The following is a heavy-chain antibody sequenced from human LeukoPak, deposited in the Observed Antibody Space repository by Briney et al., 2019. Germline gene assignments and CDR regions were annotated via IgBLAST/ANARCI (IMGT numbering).Heavy chain of an antibody. V-gene: IGHV3-30*18. CDR3: AKGTYTAMVYFDY. Sequence: GGSLRLSCAASGFTFSSYGIHWVRQAPGKGLEWVAVISYDGSNKYYADSVKGRFTISRDNSKNTLYLQMNSLRAEDTAVYYCAKGTYTAMVYFDYWGQGTLVTVSS. D-gene: IGHD5-18*01. CDR2: ISYDGSNK. J-gene: IGHJ4*02. CDR1: GFTFSSYG.